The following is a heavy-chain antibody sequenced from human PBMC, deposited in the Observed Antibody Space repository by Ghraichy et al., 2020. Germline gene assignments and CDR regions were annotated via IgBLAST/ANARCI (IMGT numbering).Heavy chain of an antibody. V-gene: IGHV5-51*01. CDR2: IYPGDSDT. CDR1: GYSFTSYW. D-gene: IGHD3-22*01. CDR3: ARGYYDSSGYRGDAFDI. Sequence: GESLNISCKGSGYSFTSYWIGWVRQMPGKGLEWMGIIYPGDSDTRYSPSFQGQVTISADKSISTAYLQWSSLKASDTAMYYCARGYYDSSGYRGDAFDIWGQGTMVTVSS. J-gene: IGHJ3*02.